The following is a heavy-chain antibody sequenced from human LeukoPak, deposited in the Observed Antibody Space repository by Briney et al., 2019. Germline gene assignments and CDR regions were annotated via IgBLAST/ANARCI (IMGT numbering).Heavy chain of an antibody. CDR1: GGSISRGGYY. J-gene: IGHJ5*02. CDR2: IYYSGST. D-gene: IGHD6-13*01. V-gene: IGHV4-31*03. Sequence: KSSQTLSLTCTVSGGSISRGGYYWSWIRQHLGKGLEWIGYIYYSGSTYYNPSLKSRVTISVDTSKNQFSLKLSSVTAADTAVYYCARDRAAFDPWGQGTLVTVSS. CDR3: ARDRAAFDP.